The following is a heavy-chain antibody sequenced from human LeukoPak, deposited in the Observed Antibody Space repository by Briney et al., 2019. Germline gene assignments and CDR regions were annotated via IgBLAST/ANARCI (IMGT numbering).Heavy chain of an antibody. CDR2: IYYNGHNQ. CDR1: GFTFSSCP. J-gene: IGHJ1*01. Sequence: GGSLTLSCAASGFTFSSCPMHWVRQAPGKGLEWVPYIYYNGHNQQYRQSVKGRFTISRDNSKNTLYLQMNSLTTEDTAVYYCVRDFWLDQGDWGGQGTLVTVSS. D-gene: IGHD2-21*02. V-gene: IGHV3-33*01. CDR3: VRDFWLDQGDW.